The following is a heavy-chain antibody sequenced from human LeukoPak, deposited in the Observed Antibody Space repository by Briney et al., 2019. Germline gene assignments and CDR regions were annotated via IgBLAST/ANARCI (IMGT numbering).Heavy chain of an antibody. CDR3: ARDVSYSGSRDAWWFDP. J-gene: IGHJ5*02. CDR1: GYTFTNHY. V-gene: IGHV1-46*01. D-gene: IGHD6-13*01. Sequence: ASVKVSCKASGYTFTNHYMHWVRQAPGQGLEWMGIINPSGGGTSYAQKFQGRVTMTRGMSTNTFYMELSSLRFDDTAVYYCARDVSYSGSRDAWWFDPWGQGTLVTVSS. CDR2: INPSGGGT.